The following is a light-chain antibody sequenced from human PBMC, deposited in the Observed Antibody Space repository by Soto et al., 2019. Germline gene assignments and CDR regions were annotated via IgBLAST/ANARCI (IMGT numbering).Light chain of an antibody. Sequence: DIQLTQSPSFLSASVGERVTITCRASQGISSYLAWYQQKPGKAPKLLIYGASTLQSGVPSRFSGSGSGTEFTLTISSLQPEDFATYYCQQLHSSPPITFGQGTRLAIK. CDR3: QQLHSSPPIT. J-gene: IGKJ5*01. CDR1: QGISSY. V-gene: IGKV1-9*01. CDR2: GAS.